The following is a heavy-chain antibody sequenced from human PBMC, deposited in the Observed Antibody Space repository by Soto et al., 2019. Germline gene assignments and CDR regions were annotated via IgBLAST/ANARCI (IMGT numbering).Heavy chain of an antibody. CDR2: VYYSGTT. D-gene: IGHD5-18*01. J-gene: IGHJ3*02. Sequence: SETLSLTCTVSGGSISSFYWSWIRQPPGKELEWIGYVYYSGTTNYNPSLKSRVTISVDTSKNQFSLKLSSVTAADTAVYYCARVSRGYSYGHGAFDIWGQGTMVTVSS. V-gene: IGHV4-59*01. CDR3: ARVSRGYSYGHGAFDI. CDR1: GGSISSFY.